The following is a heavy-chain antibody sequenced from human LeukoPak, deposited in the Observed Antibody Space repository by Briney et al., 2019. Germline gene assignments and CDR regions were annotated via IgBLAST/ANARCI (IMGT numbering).Heavy chain of an antibody. CDR3: ARGQRVEMATMNFDY. J-gene: IGHJ4*02. D-gene: IGHD5-24*01. V-gene: IGHV1-69*01. CDR1: GGTVSSYV. Sequence: GASVKVSCKASGGTVSSYVINWWRQAPGQGLEWMGGIIPIFGAANYTQKFQGRVTITADESTSTAYMELSSMISEDTAVYYSARGQRVEMATMNFDYWGQGTLVTVSS. CDR2: IIPIFGAA.